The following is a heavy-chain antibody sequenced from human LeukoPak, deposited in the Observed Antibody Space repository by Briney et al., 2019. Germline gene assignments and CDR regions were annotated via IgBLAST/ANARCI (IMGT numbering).Heavy chain of an antibody. J-gene: IGHJ6*02. V-gene: IGHV4-59*02. Sequence: SETLSLTCTVSGGSVSFYYWSWIRQPPGKGLEWIGYIYYSGSTNYNPSLKSRVTISVDTSKNQFSLKVSSVTAADTAVYYCARDARGSSYMDVWGQGTTVTVSS. CDR2: IYYSGST. D-gene: IGHD3-10*01. CDR3: ARDARGSSYMDV. CDR1: GGSVSFYY.